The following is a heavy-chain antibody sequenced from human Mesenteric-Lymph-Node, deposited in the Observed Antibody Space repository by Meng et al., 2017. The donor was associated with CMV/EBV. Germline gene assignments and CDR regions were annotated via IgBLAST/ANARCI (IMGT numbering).Heavy chain of an antibody. CDR1: GYTVSNYA. CDR2: IVPIFNSP. V-gene: IGHV1-69*05. CDR3: ARDFYGRGFDH. D-gene: IGHD2/OR15-2a*01. Sequence: SCKASGYTVSNYAVSWVRQAPGQGLEWLGGIVPIFNSPNHAPRFQGRVSISTDESTRTVYMDLSSLRSEDTAIYYCARDFYGRGFDHWGQGTLVTVSS. J-gene: IGHJ5*02.